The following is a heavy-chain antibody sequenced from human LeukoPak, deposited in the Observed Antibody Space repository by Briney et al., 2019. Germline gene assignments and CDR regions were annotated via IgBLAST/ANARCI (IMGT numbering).Heavy chain of an antibody. CDR2: INHSGST. CDR3: ARDSPSSINYYYMDV. Sequence: SETLSLTCAVYGGSFSGYYWSWIRQPPGKGLEWIGEINHSGSTNYNPSLKSRVTISVDTSKNQFSLKLSSVTAADTAVYYCARDSPSSINYYYMDVWGKGTTVTVSS. D-gene: IGHD6-6*01. CDR1: GGSFSGYY. V-gene: IGHV4-34*01. J-gene: IGHJ6*03.